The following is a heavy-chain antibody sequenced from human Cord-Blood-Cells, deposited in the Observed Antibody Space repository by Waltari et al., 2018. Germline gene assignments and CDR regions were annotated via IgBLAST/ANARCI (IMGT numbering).Heavy chain of an antibody. D-gene: IGHD6-6*01. CDR2: INSDGSST. V-gene: IGHV3-74*01. CDR3: ARSIAARPDYFDY. Sequence: EVQLVESGGGLVQPGGSLRLSCAASGFTFSSYWMHWVRQAPGKGLVWVSRINSDGSSTSYADSVKGRFTISRDNAKNTLYLQMNSRRAEDTAVYYCARSIAARPDYFDYWGQGTLVTVSS. J-gene: IGHJ4*02. CDR1: GFTFSSYW.